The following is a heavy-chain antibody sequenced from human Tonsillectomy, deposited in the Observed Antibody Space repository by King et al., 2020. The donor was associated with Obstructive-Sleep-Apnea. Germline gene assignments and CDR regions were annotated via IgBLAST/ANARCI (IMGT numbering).Heavy chain of an antibody. CDR2: ISYDGSNK. Sequence: VQLVESGGGVVQPGRSLRLSCAASGFTFSSYVMHWVRQAPGKGLEWVAVISYDGSNKYYADSVKGRFTISRHNSENTLYLQMKSLRTEDTAVYYCARDQGYYDSSGYYFYFDYWGQGTLVTVSS. CDR1: GFTFSSYV. D-gene: IGHD3-22*01. V-gene: IGHV3-30*04. J-gene: IGHJ4*02. CDR3: ARDQGYYDSSGYYFYFDY.